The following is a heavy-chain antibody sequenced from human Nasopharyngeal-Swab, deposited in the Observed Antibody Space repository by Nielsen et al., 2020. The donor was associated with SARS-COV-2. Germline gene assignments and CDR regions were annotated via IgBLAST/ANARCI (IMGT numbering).Heavy chain of an antibody. CDR3: ARDVIVFGIDV. CDR2: IWHDGSRQ. CDR1: GFRFSGYG. J-gene: IGHJ6*01. V-gene: IGHV3-33*01. Sequence: GGSLRLSCVASGFRFSGYGMYWVRQAPGKGLEWVAVIWHDGSRQHYADSVKGRFTISRDNSKNTLYLQMNSLRADDTAIYYCARDVIVFGIDVWGQGTTVTVSS. D-gene: IGHD2-21*01.